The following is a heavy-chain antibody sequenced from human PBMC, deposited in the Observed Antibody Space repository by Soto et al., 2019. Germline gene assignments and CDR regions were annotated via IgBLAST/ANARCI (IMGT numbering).Heavy chain of an antibody. Sequence: ASVKVSCKASGYTFTSCGISWVRQAPGQGLEWMGWISAYNGNTNYAQKLQGRVTMTTDTSTSTAYMELRSLRSDDTAVYYCARDIVVVPAATPYGMDVWGQGTTVTVSS. J-gene: IGHJ6*02. CDR2: ISAYNGNT. CDR3: ARDIVVVPAATPYGMDV. CDR1: GYTFTSCG. V-gene: IGHV1-18*01. D-gene: IGHD2-2*01.